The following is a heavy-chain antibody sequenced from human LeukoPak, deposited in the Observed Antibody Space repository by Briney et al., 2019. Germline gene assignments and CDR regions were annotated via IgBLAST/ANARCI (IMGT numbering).Heavy chain of an antibody. V-gene: IGHV3-30*18. D-gene: IGHD5-12*01. J-gene: IGHJ4*02. CDR3: AKDEAEWLRFDY. CDR2: ISYDGSNK. Sequence: GGSLRLSCAASGFTFSSYGMHWVRQAPGKGLEWVAVISYDGSNKYYADSVKGRFTISRDNSKNTLYLQMNSLRAEDTAVYYCAKDEAEWLRFDYWGQGTLVTVSS. CDR1: GFTFSSYG.